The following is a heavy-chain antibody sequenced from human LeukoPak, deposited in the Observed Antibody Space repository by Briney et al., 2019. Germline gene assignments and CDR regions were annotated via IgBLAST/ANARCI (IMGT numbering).Heavy chain of an antibody. Sequence: GGSLRLSCAASGFTFSSYSMNWVRQAPGKGLEWVSSISSSSSYIYYADSVKGRFTISRDNAKNALYLQMNSLRAEDTAVYYCARAEVGASLFDYWGQGTLVTVSS. D-gene: IGHD1-26*01. CDR1: GFTFSSYS. CDR2: ISSSSSYI. V-gene: IGHV3-21*01. J-gene: IGHJ4*02. CDR3: ARAEVGASLFDY.